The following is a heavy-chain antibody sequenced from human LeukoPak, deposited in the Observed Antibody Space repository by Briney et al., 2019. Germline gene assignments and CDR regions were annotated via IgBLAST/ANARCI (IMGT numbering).Heavy chain of an antibody. Sequence: GRSLRLSCAASGFTFSSYAMHWVRQAPGKGLEWVAVISYDGSNKYYADSVKGRFTISRDNSKNTLYLQMNSLRAEDTAVYYCAGGELSASDYWGQGTLVTVSS. CDR1: GFTFSSYA. CDR3: AGGELSASDY. CDR2: ISYDGSNK. V-gene: IGHV3-30*04. J-gene: IGHJ4*02. D-gene: IGHD3-16*02.